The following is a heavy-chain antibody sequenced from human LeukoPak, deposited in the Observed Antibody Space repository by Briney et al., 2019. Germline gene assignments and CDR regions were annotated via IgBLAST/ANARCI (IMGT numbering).Heavy chain of an antibody. V-gene: IGHV3-23*01. D-gene: IGHD6-13*01. CDR1: GFTFSSYA. CDR3: AKDRELGAAAGTFFDY. CDR2: ISGSGGST. J-gene: IGHJ4*02. Sequence: GGSLRLSCAASGFTFSSYAMSWVRQAPGKGLEWVSAISGSGGSTYYADSVKGRFTISSDNSKNTLYLQMNSLRAEDTAVYYCAKDRELGAAAGTFFDYWGQGTLVTVSS.